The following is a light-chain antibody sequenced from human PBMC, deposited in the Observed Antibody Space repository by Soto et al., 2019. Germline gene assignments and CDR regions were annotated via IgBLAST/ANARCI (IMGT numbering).Light chain of an antibody. Sequence: EVVLTQSPGTLSLSPGERATLSCRASQSVSSSYLAWYQQKPGQAPRLLIYGASNRATGIPDRFSGSGSGTDFTLTISRLEPEDFAVYYCQQYGSSYPWTFGQGTKVDI. CDR2: GAS. J-gene: IGKJ1*01. CDR3: QQYGSSYPWT. CDR1: QSVSSSY. V-gene: IGKV3-20*01.